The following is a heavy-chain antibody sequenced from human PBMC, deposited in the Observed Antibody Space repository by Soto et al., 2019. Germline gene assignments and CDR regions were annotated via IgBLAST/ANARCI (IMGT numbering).Heavy chain of an antibody. CDR3: ARDRGAVTGDDFDY. D-gene: IGHD6-19*01. V-gene: IGHV3-11*01. CDR2: VDSGGVMK. J-gene: IGHJ4*02. CDR1: GFTFSGLY. Sequence: QVQLTESGGGLVKPGGSLRLSCAASGFTFSGLYMSWIRQAPGKGLEWVSCVDSGGVMKYYAEAVRGRVTISRENAKNSRYLQMNSLRAEDTAEYFCARDRGAVTGDDFDYWGQGTLVTVSS.